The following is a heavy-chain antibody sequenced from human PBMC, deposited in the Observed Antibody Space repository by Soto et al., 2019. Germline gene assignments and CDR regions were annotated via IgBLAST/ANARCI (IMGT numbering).Heavy chain of an antibody. CDR1: CDPIQMSY. V-gene: IGHV4-59*01. CDR2: ISYTGST. Sequence: SAPMELPWPVSCDPIQMSYWGLIRPPPGKGLEWIGYISYTGSTHYSPALKSRVTISADTSKNQFALKLSSVTTADTALYYCARAGVAGLYYYYGMDVWGQGSTVTVSS. D-gene: IGHD2-15*01. J-gene: IGHJ6*02. CDR3: ARAGVAGLYYYYGMDV.